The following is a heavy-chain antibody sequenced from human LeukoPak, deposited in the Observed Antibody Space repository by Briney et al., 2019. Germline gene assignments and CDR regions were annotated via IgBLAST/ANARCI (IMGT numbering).Heavy chain of an antibody. CDR2: ISSSSSTI. D-gene: IGHD1-26*01. CDR1: GFTFSSYS. V-gene: IGHV3-48*04. CDR3: ARDLGSLGRSYDY. Sequence: PGGSLRLSCAASGFTFSSYSMNWVRQAPGKGLEWVSYISSSSSTIYYADSVKGRFTISRDNAKNSLYLQMNSLRAEDTAVYYCARDLGSLGRSYDYWGQGTLVTVSS. J-gene: IGHJ4*02.